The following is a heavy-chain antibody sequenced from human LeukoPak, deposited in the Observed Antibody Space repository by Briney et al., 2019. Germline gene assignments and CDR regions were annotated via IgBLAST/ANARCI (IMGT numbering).Heavy chain of an antibody. CDR2: IYTSGST. J-gene: IGHJ3*02. D-gene: IGHD2-2*01. CDR1: GGSISSGSYY. V-gene: IGHV4-61*02. CDR3: ARDVGLNDIVVVPAAQDHAFDI. Sequence: SETLSLTCTVSGGSISSGSYYWSWIRQPAGKGLEWIGRIYTSGSTNYNPSLKSRVTISVDTSKNQFSLKLSSVTAADTAVYYCARDVGLNDIVVVPAAQDHAFDIWGQGTMVTVSS.